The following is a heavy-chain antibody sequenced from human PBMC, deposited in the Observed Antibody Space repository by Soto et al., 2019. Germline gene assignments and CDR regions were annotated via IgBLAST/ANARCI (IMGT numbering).Heavy chain of an antibody. CDR3: ASGYYYDSSGYPSFDY. V-gene: IGHV1-18*01. Sequence: ASVKVSCKASGYTFTSYGISWVRPAPGQGLEWMGWISAYNGNTNYAQKLQGRVTMTTDTSTSTAYMELRSLRSDDTAVYYCASGYYYDSSGYPSFDYWGQGTLVSVSS. CDR2: ISAYNGNT. CDR1: GYTFTSYG. J-gene: IGHJ4*02. D-gene: IGHD3-22*01.